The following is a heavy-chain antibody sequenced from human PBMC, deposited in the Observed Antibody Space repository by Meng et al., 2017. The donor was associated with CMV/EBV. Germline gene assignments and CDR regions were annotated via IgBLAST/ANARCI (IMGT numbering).Heavy chain of an antibody. CDR3: ASGSSGDRSSSGFFDY. CDR1: GYTFTSYD. V-gene: IGHV1-8*03. D-gene: IGHD6-6*01. Sequence: ASVKVSCKASGYTFTSYDINWVRQATGQGLEWMGWMNPNSGNTGYAQKFQGRVTITRNTSISTAYMELSGLRSEDTAVYYCASGSSGDRSSSGFFDYWGQGTLVTVSS. J-gene: IGHJ4*02. CDR2: MNPNSGNT.